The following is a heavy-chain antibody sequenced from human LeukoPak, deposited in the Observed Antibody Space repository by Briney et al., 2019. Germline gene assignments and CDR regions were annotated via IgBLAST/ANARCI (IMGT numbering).Heavy chain of an antibody. CDR3: ATLIVATGEVFDY. CDR2: ISGSGGST. CDR1: GFTFSSYA. Sequence: GGSLRLSCAASGFTFSSYAMSWVRQAPGKRLEWVSAISGSGGSTYYADSVKGRFTISRDNSKNTLYLQMNSLRAEDTAVYYCATLIVATGEVFDYWGQGTLVTVSS. V-gene: IGHV3-23*01. D-gene: IGHD5-12*01. J-gene: IGHJ4*02.